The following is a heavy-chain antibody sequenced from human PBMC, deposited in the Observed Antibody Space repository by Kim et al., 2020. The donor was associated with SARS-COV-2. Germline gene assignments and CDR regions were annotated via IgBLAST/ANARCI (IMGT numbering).Heavy chain of an antibody. J-gene: IGHJ3*02. CDR1: GGSISSGDYY. CDR2: IYYSGST. D-gene: IGHD4-17*01. CDR3: ARDRSATVTFSDAFDI. V-gene: IGHV4-30-4*08. Sequence: SETLSLTCTVSGGSISSGDYYWSWIRQPPGKGLEWIGYIYYSGSTYYNPSLKSRVTISVDTSKNHFSLKLGSVTAADTAVYYCARDRSATVTFSDAFDIWGQGTMVTVSS.